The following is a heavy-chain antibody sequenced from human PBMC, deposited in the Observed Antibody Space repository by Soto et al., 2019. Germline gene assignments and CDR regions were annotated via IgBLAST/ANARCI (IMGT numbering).Heavy chain of an antibody. J-gene: IGHJ2*01. D-gene: IGHD4-17*01. Sequence: EVQLVESGGSVVRPGGSPRLSCVVSGFTSGDYGMSWVRQGPGKGLEWVAGLNWNGARTTYADSVKGRFTVSRDNAKNSLYLQMNSLRAEDTAFYYCTREGDYGDYIGWYFDLWGRGTLVTVSS. V-gene: IGHV3-20*04. CDR3: TREGDYGDYIGWYFDL. CDR1: GFTSGDYG. CDR2: LNWNGART.